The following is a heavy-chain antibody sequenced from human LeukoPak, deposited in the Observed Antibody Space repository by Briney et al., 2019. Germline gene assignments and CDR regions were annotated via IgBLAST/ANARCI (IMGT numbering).Heavy chain of an antibody. Sequence: SETLSLTCAVYGGSFSGYYWSWIRQPPGKGLEWIGEINHSGSTNYNPSLKSRVTISVDTSKNQFSLKLSSVTAADTAVYYCARGWNSGWYFGYCGQGTLVTVSS. D-gene: IGHD6-19*01. CDR3: ARGWNSGWYFGY. V-gene: IGHV4-34*01. CDR1: GGSFSGYY. CDR2: INHSGST. J-gene: IGHJ4*02.